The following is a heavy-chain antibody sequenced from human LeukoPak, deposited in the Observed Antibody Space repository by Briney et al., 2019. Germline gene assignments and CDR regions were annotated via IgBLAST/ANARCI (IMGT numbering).Heavy chain of an antibody. D-gene: IGHD3-3*01. CDR2: IYYSGST. CDR3: ARTPITIFGVVIIEYYFDY. V-gene: IGHV4-59*01. J-gene: IGHJ4*02. CDR1: GGSISSYY. Sequence: SETLSLTCTVSGGSISSYYWSWIRQPPGKGLEWIGYIYYSGSTNYNPSLKSRVTISVDTSKNQFSLKLSSMTAADTAVYCCARTPITIFGVVIIEYYFDYWGQGTLVTVSS.